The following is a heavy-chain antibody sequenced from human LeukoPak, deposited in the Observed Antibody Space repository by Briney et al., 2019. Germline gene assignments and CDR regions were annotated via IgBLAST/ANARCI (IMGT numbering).Heavy chain of an antibody. Sequence: ASVKVSCKVSGYTLTESSMHWVRQAPGKGLEWMGGFDPEDGETIYAQKFQGRVTMTEDTSTDTAYMELSSLRSEDTAVYYCATGQRRTNDAFDIWGQGTMVTVSS. V-gene: IGHV1-24*01. CDR2: FDPEDGET. CDR3: ATGQRRTNDAFDI. CDR1: GYTLTESS. J-gene: IGHJ3*02.